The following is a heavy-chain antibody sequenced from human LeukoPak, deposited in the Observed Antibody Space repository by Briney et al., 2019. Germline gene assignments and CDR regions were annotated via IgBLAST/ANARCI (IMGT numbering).Heavy chain of an antibody. J-gene: IGHJ4*02. CDR1: GYTFTGYY. CDR2: INPNSGGT. CDR3: ARVPGIQLWLRGVREFDY. V-gene: IGHV1-2*02. D-gene: IGHD5-18*01. Sequence: ASVKVSCKASGYTFTGYYMHWVRQAPGQGLEWMGWINPNSGGTNYAQKFQSRVTMTRDTSISTAYMELSRLRSDDTAVYYSARVPGIQLWLRGVREFDYWGQGTLVTVSS.